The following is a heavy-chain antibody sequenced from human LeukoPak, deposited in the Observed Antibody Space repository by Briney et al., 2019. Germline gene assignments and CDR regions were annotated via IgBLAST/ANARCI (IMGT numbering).Heavy chain of an antibody. D-gene: IGHD6-19*01. Sequence: PSETLSLTCAVYGGSFSGYYWSWIRQPPGKGLEWIGEINHSGSSNYNPSLKSRVTISVDTSKNQFSLKLSSVTAADTAVYYCARGNPGYSSGWPGGYWGQGTLVTVSS. CDR1: GGSFSGYY. V-gene: IGHV4-34*01. CDR3: ARGNPGYSSGWPGGY. CDR2: INHSGSS. J-gene: IGHJ4*02.